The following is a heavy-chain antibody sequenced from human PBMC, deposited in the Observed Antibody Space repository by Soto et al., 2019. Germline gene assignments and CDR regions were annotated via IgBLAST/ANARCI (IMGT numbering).Heavy chain of an antibody. CDR2: MSSSSTTI. CDR3: ARATHFYCSSARCYVVYYYYYYGSDV. Sequence: EVQLVESGGGLVQPGGSLRLSCAASGFTFSSYGMNWVRQAPGKGLEWVSYMSSSSTTIYYADSVKGRFTISRDNAKSLLYLQMSSLRDEDTAGYYCARATHFYCSSARCYVVYYYYYYGSDVWGQGTTVTVSS. CDR1: GFTFSSYG. V-gene: IGHV3-48*02. D-gene: IGHD2-2*01. J-gene: IGHJ6*02.